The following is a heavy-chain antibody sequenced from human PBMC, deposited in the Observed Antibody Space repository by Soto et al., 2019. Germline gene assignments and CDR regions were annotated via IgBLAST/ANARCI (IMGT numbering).Heavy chain of an antibody. Sequence: PSETLSLTCTVSGGSISSGGYYWSWIRQHPGKGLEWIGYIYYSGSTYYNPSLKSRVTISVDTSKNQFSLKLSSVTAADTAVYYCAREIKGQRYKAYGMDVWGQGTTVTVSS. J-gene: IGHJ6*02. CDR2: IYYSGST. CDR3: AREIKGQRYKAYGMDV. CDR1: GGSISSGGYY. V-gene: IGHV4-31*03. D-gene: IGHD1-20*01.